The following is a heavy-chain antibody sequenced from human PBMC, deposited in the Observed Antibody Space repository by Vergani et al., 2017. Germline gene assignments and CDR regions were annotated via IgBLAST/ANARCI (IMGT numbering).Heavy chain of an antibody. CDR1: GYSFTSYW. CDR3: ARQGTHYYGSGIYSAIDY. CDR2: IYPGDSDI. J-gene: IGHJ4*02. D-gene: IGHD3-10*01. V-gene: IGHV5-51*01. Sequence: EVQLVQSGAEVKKPGESLKISCKGSGYSFTSYWIGWVRQMPGKGLEWMGIIYPGDSDIRYSPSFQGQVTISADKSISTAYLQWSSLKASDTAMYYCARQGTHYYGSGIYSAIDYWGQGTLVTVSS.